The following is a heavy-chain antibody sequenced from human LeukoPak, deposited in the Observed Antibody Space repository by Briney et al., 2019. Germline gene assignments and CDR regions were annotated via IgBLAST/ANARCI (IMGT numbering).Heavy chain of an antibody. J-gene: IGHJ4*02. V-gene: IGHV4-30-2*01. CDR1: GGSISSGGYY. D-gene: IGHD3-10*01. CDR2: IYHSGST. Sequence: SQTLSLACTVSGGSISSGGYYWSWIRQPPGKGLEWIGYIYHSGSTYYNPSLKSRVTISVDRSKNQFSLKLSSVTAADTAVYYCARQGSNRRFGEFSDPLATKYYFDYWGQGTLVTVSS. CDR3: ARQGSNRRFGEFSDPLATKYYFDY.